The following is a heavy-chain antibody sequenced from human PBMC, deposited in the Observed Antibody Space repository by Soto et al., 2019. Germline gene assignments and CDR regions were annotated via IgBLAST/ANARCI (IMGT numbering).Heavy chain of an antibody. CDR2: IIPILGNT. CDR3: ARVQWAYVWFDP. V-gene: IGHV1-18*01. CDR1: GGTFSSYT. Sequence: ASVKVSCKASGGTFSSYTISWVRQAPGQGLEWMGRIIPILGNTNYAQKLQGRVTMTTDTSTSTAYMELRSLRSDDTAVYYCARVQWAYVWFDPWGQGTLVTVSS. J-gene: IGHJ5*02. D-gene: IGHD1-26*01.